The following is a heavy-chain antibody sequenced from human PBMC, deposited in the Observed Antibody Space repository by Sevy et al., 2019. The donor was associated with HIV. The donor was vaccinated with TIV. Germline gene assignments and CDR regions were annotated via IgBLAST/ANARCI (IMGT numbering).Heavy chain of an antibody. V-gene: IGHV3-7*01. CDR3: ARVRIWFFDY. J-gene: IGHJ4*02. Sequence: GGSLRLSCAASGFTFSSYWMSWVRQTPGKGLEWVANIKQDGSEKYYGDSVKGRFTISRDNAKNSLFLQMNSLRSEDTAVYYCARVRIWFFDYWGQGTLVTVSS. CDR1: GFTFSSYW. CDR2: IKQDGSEK. D-gene: IGHD3-9*01.